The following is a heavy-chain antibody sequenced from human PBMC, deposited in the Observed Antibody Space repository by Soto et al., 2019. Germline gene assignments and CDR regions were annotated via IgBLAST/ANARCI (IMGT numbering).Heavy chain of an antibody. J-gene: IGHJ4*02. CDR3: ARGTCSSASCYRGRYYFDY. Sequence: SETLSLTCTVSGGSISSYYWSWIRQPPGKGLEWIGDINHSGSTNYNPSLKSRLTTSVDTSMNQFSLRLSSVTAADTAVYYCARGTCSSASCYRGRYYFDYWGQGTLVTVSS. D-gene: IGHD2-2*02. CDR2: INHSGST. CDR1: GGSISSYY. V-gene: IGHV4-34*01.